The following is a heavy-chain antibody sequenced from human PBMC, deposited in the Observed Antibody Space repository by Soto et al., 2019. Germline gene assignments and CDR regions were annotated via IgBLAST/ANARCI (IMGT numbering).Heavy chain of an antibody. CDR2: IKEDGSEK. D-gene: IGHD6-13*01. CDR3: ARDSSSSDY. V-gene: IGHV3-7*01. CDR1: GFTFTSHW. Sequence: GGSLRLSCAASGFTFTSHWMSWVRQAPGKGLEWVANIKEDGSEKSYVDSVKGRFTISRDNAKNSLYLQMNSLRAEDTAVYYCARDSSSSDYWGQGTLVTVSS. J-gene: IGHJ4*02.